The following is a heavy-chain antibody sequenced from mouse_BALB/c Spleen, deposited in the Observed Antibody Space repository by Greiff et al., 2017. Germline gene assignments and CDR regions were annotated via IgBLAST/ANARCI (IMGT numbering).Heavy chain of an antibody. V-gene: IGHV1-80*01. J-gene: IGHJ3*01. D-gene: IGHD1-1*01. CDR1: GYAFSSYW. CDR2: IYPGDGDT. CDR3: AREDTTVVARGGFAY. Sequence: QVQLKQSGAELVRPGSSVKISCKASGYAFSSYWMNWVKQRPGQGLEWIGQIYPGDGDTNYNGKFKGKATLTADKSSSTAYMQLSSLTSEDSAVYFCAREDTTVVARGGFAYWGQGTLVTVSA.